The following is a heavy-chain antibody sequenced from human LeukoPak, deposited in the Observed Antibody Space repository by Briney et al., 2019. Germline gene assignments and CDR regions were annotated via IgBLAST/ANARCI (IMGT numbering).Heavy chain of an antibody. D-gene: IGHD1-14*01. V-gene: IGHV3-30-3*01. CDR3: ARYRDVGSFDY. CDR1: GFTFSSYA. J-gene: IGHJ4*02. Sequence: GRSLRLSCAASGFTFSSYAMHWVRQAPGKGLEWVAVISYDGSNKYYADSVKGRFTISRDNSKNTLYLQMNNLRAEDTAVYYCARYRDVGSFDYWGQGTLVTVSS. CDR2: ISYDGSNK.